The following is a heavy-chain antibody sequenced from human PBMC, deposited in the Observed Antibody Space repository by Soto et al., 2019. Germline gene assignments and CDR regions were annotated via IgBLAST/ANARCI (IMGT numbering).Heavy chain of an antibody. V-gene: IGHV3-23*01. CDR3: AKVSDYIWGSYSSTGWFDP. D-gene: IGHD3-16*01. Sequence: GGSLRLSCAASGFTFSSYAMSWVRQAPGKGLEWVSAISGSGGSTYYADSVKGRFTISRANSKNTLYRQMNSLRAEDTAVYYCAKVSDYIWGSYSSTGWFDPWGQGTLVTVSS. CDR2: ISGSGGST. CDR1: GFTFSSYA. J-gene: IGHJ5*02.